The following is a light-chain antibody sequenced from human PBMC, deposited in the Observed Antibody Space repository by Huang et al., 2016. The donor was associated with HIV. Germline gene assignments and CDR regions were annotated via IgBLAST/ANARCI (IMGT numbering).Light chain of an antibody. CDR1: QSVSSY. CDR2: DAS. V-gene: IGKV3-11*01. J-gene: IGKJ4*02. CDR3: QQRENCPLRT. Sequence: EIALTQSPATLSLSPGERDTLDCRASQSVSSYLAWYQQKPGQSPRILIYDASNRATGGPARFSGSGAGTDFTISIIRLEPEDVAVYYCQQRENCPLRTFGGGTKVEIK.